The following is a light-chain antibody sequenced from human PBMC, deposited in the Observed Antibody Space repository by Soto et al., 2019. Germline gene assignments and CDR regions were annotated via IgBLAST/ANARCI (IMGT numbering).Light chain of an antibody. V-gene: IGKV1-5*03. CDR1: QSISSW. Sequence: DVQMTQSPSTLSASVGDRVTITCRASQSISSWLAWYQQKPGKAPKLLVYKASSLESGVPSRFSGSGSGTEFTLTISSLQPDDFATYYCQQYNSYSIFSFGPGTKVHIK. J-gene: IGKJ3*01. CDR2: KAS. CDR3: QQYNSYSIFS.